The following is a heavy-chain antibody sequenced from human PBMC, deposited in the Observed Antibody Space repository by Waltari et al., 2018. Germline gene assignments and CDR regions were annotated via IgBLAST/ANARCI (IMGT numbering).Heavy chain of an antibody. CDR1: GFTFSNYE. CDR2: ISSRLNTI. D-gene: IGHD6-6*01. CDR3: ATRYGSSSMDY. V-gene: IGHV3-48*03. J-gene: IGHJ4*02. Sequence: EVQLVESGGGVVHTGGSLRLSRAASGFTFSNYERNWVRQAPGKGLEWIASISSRLNTIYYADSVKGRFTISRDNAKNSLHLQMNSLRAEDTAVYYCATRYGSSSMDYWGQGTLVTVSS.